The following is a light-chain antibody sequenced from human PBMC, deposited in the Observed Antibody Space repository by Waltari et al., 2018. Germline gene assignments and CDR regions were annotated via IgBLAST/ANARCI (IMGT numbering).Light chain of an antibody. Sequence: VLTQPPSVSGAPGQTVTISCTGTTSNLGAGSDVPWYQQPTGPAPKLLIHGNYIRPSGVPDRFSGSKSATSASLVITGLQADDEADYYCQCYDSSLSAYVFGSGTHVTVL. J-gene: IGLJ1*01. CDR3: QCYDSSLSAYV. CDR2: GNY. V-gene: IGLV1-40*01. CDR1: TSNLGAGSD.